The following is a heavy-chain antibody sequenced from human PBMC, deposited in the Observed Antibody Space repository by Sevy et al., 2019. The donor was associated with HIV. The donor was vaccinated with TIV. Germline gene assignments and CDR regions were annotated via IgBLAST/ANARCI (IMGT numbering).Heavy chain of an antibody. CDR1: GFTFSSYG. CDR3: ARSGSYCNGGRCYLPHDAFDI. V-gene: IGHV3-33*01. CDR2: IWYDGSNK. Sequence: GGSLRLSCASSGFTFSSYGMHWVRQAPGKGLEWVALIWYDGSNKDYADSVKGRFTISRDNSKNTLYLQMNSLRVEDTAVYYCARSGSYCNGGRCYLPHDAFDIWGQGTMVTVSS. D-gene: IGHD2-15*01. J-gene: IGHJ3*02.